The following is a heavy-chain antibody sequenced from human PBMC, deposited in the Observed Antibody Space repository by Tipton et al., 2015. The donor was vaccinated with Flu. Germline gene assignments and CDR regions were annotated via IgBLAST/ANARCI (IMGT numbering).Heavy chain of an antibody. D-gene: IGHD1-1*01. V-gene: IGHV4-30-4*01. Sequence: TLSLTCTVSGGSIITKNNYWSWIRQPPGKGLEWIGYIDYGESTYYNPSLRRRTAISLDTSKNQFSLKLSPVTAADTAVYFCARAEGTADYGMDVWGQGTPVTVSS. CDR3: ARAEGTADYGMDV. J-gene: IGHJ6*02. CDR2: IDYGEST. CDR1: GGSIITKNNY.